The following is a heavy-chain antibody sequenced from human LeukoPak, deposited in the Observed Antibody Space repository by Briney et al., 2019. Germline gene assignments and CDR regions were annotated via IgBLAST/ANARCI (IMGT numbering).Heavy chain of an antibody. CDR3: ARGRYCSSTSCYEGGYYGMDV. V-gene: IGHV3-13*05. CDR2: IGTAGDP. J-gene: IGHJ6*04. D-gene: IGHD2-2*01. CDR1: GFTFSSYG. Sequence: PGGSLRLSCAASGFTFSSYGMHWVRQATGKGLEWGSAIGTAGDPYYPGSVKGRFTISRENAQNSLYLQMHRLRAGDTPVYYCARGRYCSSTSCYEGGYYGMDVWGKGTTVTVSS.